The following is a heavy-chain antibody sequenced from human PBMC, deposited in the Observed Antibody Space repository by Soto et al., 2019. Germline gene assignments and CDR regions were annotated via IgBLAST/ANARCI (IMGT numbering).Heavy chain of an antibody. V-gene: IGHV3-21*01. CDR1: GFTFSSYS. CDR3: ARAQRRGY. CDR2: VSSSSSYI. D-gene: IGHD2-2*01. Sequence: GSLRVSCAASGFTFSSYSMNWVRQAPGKGLEWVSSVSSSSSYIYYADSVKGRFTISRDNAKNSLYLQMNSLRAEDTAVYYCARAQRRGYWGQGTLVTVSS. J-gene: IGHJ4*02.